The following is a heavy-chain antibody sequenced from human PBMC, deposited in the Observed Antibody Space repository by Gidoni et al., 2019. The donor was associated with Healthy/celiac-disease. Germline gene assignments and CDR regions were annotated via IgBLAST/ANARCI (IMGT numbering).Heavy chain of an antibody. J-gene: IGHJ4*02. V-gene: IGHV3-23*01. D-gene: IGHD3-22*01. CDR3: AKDPYYDSSGYPYYYFDY. Sequence: EVQLLESGGGLVQPGGSLSLSCAASGFTFSSSAMSWFRQAPGKGLEWVSAISVSGGSTYYADAVKGRFTISRDNSKNTLYLQMNSLRAEDTAVYYCAKDPYYDSSGYPYYYFDYWDQGTLVTVSS. CDR1: GFTFSSSA. CDR2: ISVSGGST.